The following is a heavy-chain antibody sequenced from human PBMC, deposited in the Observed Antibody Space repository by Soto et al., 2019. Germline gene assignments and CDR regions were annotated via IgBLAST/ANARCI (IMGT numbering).Heavy chain of an antibody. V-gene: IGHV2-26*01. CDR1: GFSLTDTRMG. CDR2: IISNDDK. J-gene: IGHJ4*02. Sequence: ESGPTLVNPTETLTRTCSVSGFSLTDTRMGVSWIRQAPGKALEWLAHIISNDDKSYSTSLKSRLTISKDTSKSQVVLRMTNMGPVDTGRYYCARALFYSDSDGYYFEFDYWGPGTLVTVSS. D-gene: IGHD3-22*01. CDR3: ARALFYSDSDGYYFEFDY.